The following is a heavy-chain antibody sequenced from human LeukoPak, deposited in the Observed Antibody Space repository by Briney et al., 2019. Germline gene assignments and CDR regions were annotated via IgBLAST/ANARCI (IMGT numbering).Heavy chain of an antibody. CDR1: GDSVSSKSAA. CDR2: TYYRSKWYN. V-gene: IGHV6-1*01. CDR3: ARESVAAAGRLYYFDY. Sequence: SQTLSLTCAISGDSVSSKSAAWNWIRQSPSRGLEWLGRTYYRSKWYNDYAVSVKSRITINPDTSKNQFSLQLNSVTPEDTAVYYCARESVAAAGRLYYFDYWGQGTLVTVSS. D-gene: IGHD6-13*01. J-gene: IGHJ4*02.